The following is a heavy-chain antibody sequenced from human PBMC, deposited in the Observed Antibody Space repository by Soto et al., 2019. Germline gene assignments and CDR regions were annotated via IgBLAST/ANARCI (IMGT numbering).Heavy chain of an antibody. CDR2: MNPNSGET. V-gene: IGHV1-8*01. Sequence: QEQLVQSGAEVKKPGASVKVSCKTSGYTFTDYDINWVRHATGHGLEWIGWMNPNSGETGYAQKFPGRVTMTMSASLSTAYLALGSLRSVDTAVYYCARVAVAARPRWDNGFDPWGQGTLVTVSS. D-gene: IGHD2-15*01. J-gene: IGHJ5*02. CDR1: GYTFTDYD. CDR3: ARVAVAARPRWDNGFDP.